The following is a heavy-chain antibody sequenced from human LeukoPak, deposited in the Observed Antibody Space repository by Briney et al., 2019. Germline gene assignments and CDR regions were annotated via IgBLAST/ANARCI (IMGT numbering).Heavy chain of an antibody. CDR1: GFTVSSNY. CDR2: IYSGGST. CDR3: ARRTMVRGVHYYYYYGMDV. Sequence: GGSLRLSCAASGFTVSSNYMSWVRQAPGKGLEWVSVIYSGGSTYYADSVKGRFTISRDNSKNTLYLQMNSLRAEDTAVYYCARRTMVRGVHYYYYYGMDVWGQGTTVTVSS. J-gene: IGHJ6*02. V-gene: IGHV3-66*04. D-gene: IGHD3-10*01.